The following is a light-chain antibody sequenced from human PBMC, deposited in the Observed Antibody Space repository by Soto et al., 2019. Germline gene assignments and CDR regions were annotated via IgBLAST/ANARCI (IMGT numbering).Light chain of an antibody. CDR1: QSVSYY. CDR3: QQYNNWPRT. J-gene: IGKJ1*01. V-gene: IGKV3-15*01. Sequence: EIVLTQSPGTLSLSPGERATLSCRASQSVSYYLAWYQQKPGQAPRLLIYGASTRATGIPARFSGSGSGTEFTLTISSLQSEDFAVYYCQQYNNWPRTFGQGTKV. CDR2: GAS.